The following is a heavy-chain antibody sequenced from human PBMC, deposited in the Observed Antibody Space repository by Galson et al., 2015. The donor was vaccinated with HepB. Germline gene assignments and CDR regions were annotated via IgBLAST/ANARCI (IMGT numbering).Heavy chain of an antibody. D-gene: IGHD3-10*02. CDR1: GFTFTFYS. V-gene: IGHV3-21*01. CDR3: ARAVHVLDPGQPTPFAM. Sequence: SLRLSCAASGFTFTFYSMNWVRQAPGKGLEWVSSIFSSTYIYYADSVKGRFTISRDNAKNSLFLQMSGLRAEDTAVYFCARAVHVLDPGQPTPFAMWGQGTPVTVSS. J-gene: IGHJ3*02. CDR2: IFSSTYI.